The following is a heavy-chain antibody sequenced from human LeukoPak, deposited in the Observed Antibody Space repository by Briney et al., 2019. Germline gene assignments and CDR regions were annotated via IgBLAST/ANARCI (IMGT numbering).Heavy chain of an antibody. CDR1: GYSFTSNW. D-gene: IGHD4-17*01. CDR2: IDPSDSYT. CDR3: ARHVTTVTAVDY. Sequence: GESLKISCKGSGYSFTSNWISWVRQMPGKGLEWMGMIDPSDSYTNYSPSFQGHVTISADKSISTAYLQWSSLKASDTAMYYCARHVTTVTAVDYWGQGTLVTVSS. J-gene: IGHJ4*02. V-gene: IGHV5-10-1*01.